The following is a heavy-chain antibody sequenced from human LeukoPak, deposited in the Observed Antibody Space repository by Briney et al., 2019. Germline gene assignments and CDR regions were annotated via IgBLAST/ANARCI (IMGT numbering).Heavy chain of an antibody. CDR2: IYYSGST. V-gene: IGHV4-61*01. D-gene: IGHD5-18*01. J-gene: IGHJ4*02. CDR3: ARVRGYSYGYSNYFDY. Sequence: PSETLSLTCTVSGGSISSGSYYWSWIRQPPGKGLEWIGYIYYSGSTNYNPSLKSRVTISVDTSKNQFSLKLSSVTAADTAVYYCARVRGYSYGYSNYFDYWGQGTLVTVSS. CDR1: GGSISSGSYY.